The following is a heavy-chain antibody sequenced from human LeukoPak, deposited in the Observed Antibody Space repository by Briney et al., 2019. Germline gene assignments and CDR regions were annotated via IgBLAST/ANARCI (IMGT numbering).Heavy chain of an antibody. CDR2: ISSSSSYI. Sequence: KPGGSLRLSCAASGFTFSSYSMNWVRQAPGKGLEWVSSISSSSSYIYYADSVKGRFTISRDNAKNSLYLQMNSLRAEDTAVYYCARDRRAFEGYGMDVWGQGTTVTVSS. CDR3: ARDRRAFEGYGMDV. CDR1: GFTFSSYS. V-gene: IGHV3-21*01. J-gene: IGHJ6*02. D-gene: IGHD2/OR15-2a*01.